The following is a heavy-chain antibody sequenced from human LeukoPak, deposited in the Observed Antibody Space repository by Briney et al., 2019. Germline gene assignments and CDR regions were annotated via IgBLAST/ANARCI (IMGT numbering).Heavy chain of an antibody. Sequence: ASVKVSCKASGYTFTTFHIHWVRQAPGQGLEWMGVINPYSESSTYSQKFQGRVTLTRDMSTTTSYMELSSLRSEDTAVYYCARDAIGSYRFDYWGQGTLVTVSS. V-gene: IGHV1-46*01. CDR3: ARDAIGSYRFDY. CDR2: INPYSESS. D-gene: IGHD2-21*01. J-gene: IGHJ4*02. CDR1: GYTFTTFH.